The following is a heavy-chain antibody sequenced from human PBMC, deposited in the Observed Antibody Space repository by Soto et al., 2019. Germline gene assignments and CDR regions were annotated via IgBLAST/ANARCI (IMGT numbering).Heavy chain of an antibody. CDR2: IYYSGST. J-gene: IGHJ2*01. CDR1: GGSITSTSYY. Sequence: QLQLQESGPGLVKPSETLSLTCTVSGGSITSTSYYWGWSRQPPGKGLEWIGGIYYSGSTYYNPYLKSRVTMSVDTSKNQFSLKLSSVTAADTAVYYCARRVGGGGWYFDLWGRGTLVTVSS. V-gene: IGHV4-39*01. D-gene: IGHD1-26*01. CDR3: ARRVGGGGWYFDL.